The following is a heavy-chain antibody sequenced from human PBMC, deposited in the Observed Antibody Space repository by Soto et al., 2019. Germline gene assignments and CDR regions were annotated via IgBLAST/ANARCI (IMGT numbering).Heavy chain of an antibody. D-gene: IGHD3-22*01. CDR1: GGSISSGDYY. V-gene: IGHV4-30-4*01. J-gene: IGHJ4*02. Sequence: SETLSLTCTVSGGSISSGDYYWSWIRQPPGKGLEWIGYIYYSGSTYYNPSLKSRVTISVDTSKSQFSLKLSSVTAADTAVYYCARGVSAYYYDSSGYYYDYWGQGTLVTVSS. CDR2: IYYSGST. CDR3: ARGVSAYYYDSSGYYYDY.